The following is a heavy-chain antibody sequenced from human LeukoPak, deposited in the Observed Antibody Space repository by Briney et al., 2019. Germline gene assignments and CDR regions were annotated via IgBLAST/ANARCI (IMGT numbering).Heavy chain of an antibody. J-gene: IGHJ4*02. CDR1: GYTFTSYG. CDR3: ARGPPSIGSGGYVIFDY. V-gene: IGHV1-18*01. CDR2: ISAYNGNT. D-gene: IGHD6-13*01. Sequence: ASVKVSCKASGYTFTSYGISWVRQAPGQGLEWMGWISAYNGNTNYAQKLQGRVTMTTDTSTSTAYMELRSLRSDDTAVYYCARGPPSIGSGGYVIFDYGGQEPLVTVSS.